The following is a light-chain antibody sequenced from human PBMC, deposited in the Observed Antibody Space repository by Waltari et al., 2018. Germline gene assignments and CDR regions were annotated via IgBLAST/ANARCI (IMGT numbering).Light chain of an antibody. CDR2: VAS. Sequence: DIQMTHSPSSLSASFGDRVTITCRASQDISNFLSWYQQKPGKPPKRLISVASSLESGVPSRFRGSGSGTEFTLTITSLQPEDFAPYFCLQYESEPFTFGPGTKLDIK. CDR3: LQYESEPFT. J-gene: IGKJ3*01. V-gene: IGKV1-17*01. CDR1: QDISNF.